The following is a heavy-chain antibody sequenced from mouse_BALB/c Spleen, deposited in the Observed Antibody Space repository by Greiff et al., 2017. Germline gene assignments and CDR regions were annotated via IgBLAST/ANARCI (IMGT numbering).Heavy chain of an antibody. V-gene: IGHV1-87*01. D-gene: IGHD2-4*01. CDR2: IYPGDGDT. Sequence: VKLMESGAELARPGASVKLSCKASGYTFTSYWMQWVKQRPGQGLEWIGAIYPGDGDTRYTQKFKGKATLTADKSSSTAYMQLSSLASEDSAVYYCARDDYDYYAMDYGGQGTSVTVSS. J-gene: IGHJ4*01. CDR3: ARDDYDYYAMDY. CDR1: GYTFTSYW.